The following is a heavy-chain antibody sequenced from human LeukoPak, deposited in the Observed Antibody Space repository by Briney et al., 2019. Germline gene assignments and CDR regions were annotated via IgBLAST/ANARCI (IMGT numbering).Heavy chain of an antibody. D-gene: IGHD3-3*01. CDR2: IKQDGSEK. CDR3: ARDSSFYDFWSGYFDY. CDR1: GFTFSSYW. V-gene: IGHV3-7*01. J-gene: IGHJ4*02. Sequence: GGSLRLSCAAPGFTFSSYWMSWARQAPGKGLEWVANIKQDGSEKYYVDSVKGRFTISRDNAKNSLYLQMNSLRAEDTAVYYCARDSSFYDFWSGYFDYWGQGTLVTVSS.